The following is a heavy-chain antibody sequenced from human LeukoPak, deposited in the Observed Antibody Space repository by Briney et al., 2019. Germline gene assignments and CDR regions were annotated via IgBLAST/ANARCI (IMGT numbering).Heavy chain of an antibody. Sequence: QTGGSLRLSCAASGFTVSSNYMSWVRQAPGKWLEWVSVIYSGGSTYYADSVKGRFTISRDNSKNTLYLQMNSLRAEDTAVYYCARDRNTDFWSGYYTNYCDYWGQGTLVTVSS. V-gene: IGHV3-53*01. CDR1: GFTVSSNY. J-gene: IGHJ4*02. CDR2: IYSGGST. D-gene: IGHD3-3*01. CDR3: ARDRNTDFWSGYYTNYCDY.